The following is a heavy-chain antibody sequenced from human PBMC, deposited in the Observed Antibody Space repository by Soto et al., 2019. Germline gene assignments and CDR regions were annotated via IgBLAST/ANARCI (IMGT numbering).Heavy chain of an antibody. CDR2: IYYSGST. D-gene: IGHD6-13*01. CDR1: GGSISSSSYY. J-gene: IGHJ4*02. CDR3: ARQYSSSWYYHY. Sequence: TSETLSLTCTVSGGSISSSSYYWGWIRQPPGKGLEWIGSIYYSGSTYYNPSLKSRVTISVDTSKNQFSLKLSSVTVADTAVYYCARQYSSSWYYHYWGQGTLVTVSS. V-gene: IGHV4-39*01.